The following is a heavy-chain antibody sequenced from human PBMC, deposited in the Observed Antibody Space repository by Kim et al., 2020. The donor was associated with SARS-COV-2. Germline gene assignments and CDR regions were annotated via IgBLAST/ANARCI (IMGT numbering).Heavy chain of an antibody. CDR2: ISSSSSYI. V-gene: IGHV3-21*04. CDR1: GFTFSSYS. J-gene: IGHJ6*02. Sequence: GGSLRLSCAASGFTFSSYSMNWVRQAPGKGLEWVSSISSSSSYIYYADSVKGRFTISRDNAKNSLYLQMNSLRAEDTAVYYCARDWRGPAVYYGMDVWGQGTTVTVSS. CDR3: ARDWRGPAVYYGMDV. D-gene: IGHD3-3*01.